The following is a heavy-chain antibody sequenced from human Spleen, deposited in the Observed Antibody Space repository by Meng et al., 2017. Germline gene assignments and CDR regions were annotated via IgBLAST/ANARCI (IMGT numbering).Heavy chain of an antibody. CDR3: AHSGARGGEDFDF. V-gene: IGHV2-5*01. Sequence: QSTLKETGPTLVKSTATLTLACTFSGFSVTSAGVGVGWIRQPPGKALEWLALIYWSDVKRYSPSLESRLTITKDSSKNQVVLTLTNMDPVDSATYFCAHSGARGGEDFDFWGQGMMVTVSS. J-gene: IGHJ4*02. CDR2: IYWSDVK. D-gene: IGHD2-21*01. CDR1: GFSVTSAGVG.